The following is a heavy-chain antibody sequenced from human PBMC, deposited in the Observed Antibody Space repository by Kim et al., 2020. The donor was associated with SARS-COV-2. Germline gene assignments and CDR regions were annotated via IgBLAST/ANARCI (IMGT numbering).Heavy chain of an antibody. D-gene: IGHD3-3*01. V-gene: IGHV3-21*01. CDR3: VREFVGLTRSLEWLTQDGFDV. Sequence: GGSLRLSCAASGFSFRSYSMNWVRQVAGRGLEWVASISTESTYINYADSVKGRFTISRDNAKKSLYLRMNSLRGEDTGVYYCVREFVGLTRSLEWLTQDGFDVWGRGTKVTVSS. J-gene: IGHJ3*01. CDR1: GFSFRSYS. CDR2: ISTESTYI.